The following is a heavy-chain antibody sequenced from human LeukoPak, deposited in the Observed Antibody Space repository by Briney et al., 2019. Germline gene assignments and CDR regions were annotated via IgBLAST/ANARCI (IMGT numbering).Heavy chain of an antibody. CDR2: INPNSGGT. D-gene: IGHD3-22*01. V-gene: IGHV1-2*02. J-gene: IGHJ4*02. Sequence: ASVKVSCKASGYTLTGYYMHWVRQAPGQGLEWMGWINPNSGGTNYAQKFQGRVTMTRDASISTAYMELSRLRSDDTAVYYCARVRVPYYYDSSGYPYYFGYWGQGTLVTVSS. CDR1: GYTLTGYY. CDR3: ARVRVPYYYDSSGYPYYFGY.